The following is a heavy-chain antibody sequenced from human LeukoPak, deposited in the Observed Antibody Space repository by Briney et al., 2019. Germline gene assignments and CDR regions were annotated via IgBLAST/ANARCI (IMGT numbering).Heavy chain of an antibody. J-gene: IGHJ4*02. CDR2: IYYSGST. V-gene: IGHV4-39*01. CDR3: ARVRKVTAIPAFGTFDY. Sequence: SETLSLTCTVSGGSIGSSSYYWGWIRQPPGKGLEWIGSIYYSGSTYYNPSLKSRVTISVDTSKNQFSLKLSSVTAADTAVYYCARVRKVTAIPAFGTFDYWGQGTLVTVSS. D-gene: IGHD2-21*02. CDR1: GGSIGSSSYY.